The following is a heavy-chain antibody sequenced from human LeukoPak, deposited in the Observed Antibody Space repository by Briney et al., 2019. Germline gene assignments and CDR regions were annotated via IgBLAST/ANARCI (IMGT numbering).Heavy chain of an antibody. D-gene: IGHD4-17*01. J-gene: IGHJ4*02. CDR2: IYYSKNT. CDR3: ARQGNGDLYYFDY. Sequence: SETLSLTCTVSGGSISSSSAYWGWIRQPPGKGLEWIGSIYYSKNTYYNPSLKSQITISVDTSKNQFSLKLSSVTAADTAMYYCARQGNGDLYYFDYWGQGTLVTVSS. V-gene: IGHV4-39*01. CDR1: GGSISSSSAY.